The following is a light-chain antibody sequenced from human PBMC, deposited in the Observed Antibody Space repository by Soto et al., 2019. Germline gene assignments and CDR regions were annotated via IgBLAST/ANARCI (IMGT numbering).Light chain of an antibody. CDR3: QQYDNRPPLT. J-gene: IGKJ4*01. CDR1: QDISNY. CDR2: DAS. V-gene: IGKV1-33*01. Sequence: DIQMTQAPSSLSASVGDRVTITCQASQDISNYLNGYQQKPGKAPKLLIYDASNLETGVPSRFSGSGSGTDFTFTISSLQPEDIATYYCQQYDNRPPLTCGGGPKVEIK.